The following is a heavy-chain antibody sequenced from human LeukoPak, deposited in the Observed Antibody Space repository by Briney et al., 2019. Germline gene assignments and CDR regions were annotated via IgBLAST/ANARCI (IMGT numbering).Heavy chain of an antibody. CDR3: AKSGDGYRCDY. J-gene: IGHJ4*02. Sequence: PGGSLRLSCAASGFTFSSDGRHWVRQAPGKGLEWVAFIRHEGSKKYYADSVKGRFTTSRDNFKTALDLQKNSVRPEDTAVYYCAKSGDGYRCDYWGQGTLVSVSS. CDR2: IRHEGSKK. D-gene: IGHD5-24*01. V-gene: IGHV3-30*02. CDR1: GFTFSSDG.